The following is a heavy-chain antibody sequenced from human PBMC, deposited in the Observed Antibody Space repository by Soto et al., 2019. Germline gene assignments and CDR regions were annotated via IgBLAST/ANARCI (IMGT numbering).Heavy chain of an antibody. J-gene: IGHJ4*02. Sequence: PSETLSLTCAVYGGSFSGYYWSWIRQPPGKGLEWIGEINHSGSTNYNPSLKSRVTISVDTSKNQFSLKLSSVTAADTAVYYCARGLGPIIDYWGQGTLVTSPQ. V-gene: IGHV4-34*01. D-gene: IGHD5-12*01. CDR1: GGSFSGYY. CDR2: INHSGST. CDR3: ARGLGPIIDY.